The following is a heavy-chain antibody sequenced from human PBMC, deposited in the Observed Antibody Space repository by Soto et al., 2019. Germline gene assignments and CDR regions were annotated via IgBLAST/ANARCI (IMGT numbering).Heavy chain of an antibody. V-gene: IGHV4-34*01. CDR2: INHSGST. CDR1: GGSFSGYY. D-gene: IGHD3-10*02. J-gene: IGHJ5*02. CDR3: ARGLVRGVIRWFDP. Sequence: SETLSLTCAVYGGSFSGYYWSWIRQPPGKGLEWIGEINHSGSTDYNPSLKSRVTISVDTSKNQFSLKLSSVTAADTAVYYWARGLVRGVIRWFDPWGQGTLVTVSS.